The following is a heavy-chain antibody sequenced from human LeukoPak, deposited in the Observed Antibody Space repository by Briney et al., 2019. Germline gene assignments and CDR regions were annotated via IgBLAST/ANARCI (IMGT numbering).Heavy chain of an antibody. CDR3: AREGRGWYFDL. D-gene: IGHD3-10*01. CDR1: GGSISSGSYY. V-gene: IGHV4-61*02. CDR2: IYTSGST. Sequence: PSETLSLTCTVSGGSISSGSYYWSWIRQPAGKGLEWIGRIYTSGSTNYNPSLKSRVTISVDTSKNQFSLKLSSVTAADTAVYYCAREGRGWYFDLWGRGTLVTVSS. J-gene: IGHJ2*01.